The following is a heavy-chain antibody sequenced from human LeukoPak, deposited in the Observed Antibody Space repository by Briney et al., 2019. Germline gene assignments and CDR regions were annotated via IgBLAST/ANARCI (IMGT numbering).Heavy chain of an antibody. CDR2: ISYDGSNK. CDR1: GFTFSSYG. Sequence: PGGSLRLSCAASGFTFSSYGMHWVRQAPGKGLEWVAVISYDGSNKYYADSEKGRFTISRDNSKNTLYLQMNSLRAEDTAVYYCAKDRTPYSGSYFDYWGQGTLVTVSS. D-gene: IGHD1-26*01. J-gene: IGHJ4*02. V-gene: IGHV3-30*18. CDR3: AKDRTPYSGSYFDY.